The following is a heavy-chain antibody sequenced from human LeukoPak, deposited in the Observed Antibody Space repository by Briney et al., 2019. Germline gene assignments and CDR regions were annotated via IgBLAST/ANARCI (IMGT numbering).Heavy chain of an antibody. Sequence: SETLSLTCTVSGGSISSGGYYWSWIRQPPGKGLEWIGYIYHSGSTYYNPSLKSRVTISVDRSKNQFSLKLSSVTAADTAVYYCARVTIVVPAAPYYMDVWGKGTTVTVSS. CDR1: GGSISSGGYY. J-gene: IGHJ6*03. D-gene: IGHD2-2*01. V-gene: IGHV4-30-2*01. CDR2: IYHSGST. CDR3: ARVTIVVPAAPYYMDV.